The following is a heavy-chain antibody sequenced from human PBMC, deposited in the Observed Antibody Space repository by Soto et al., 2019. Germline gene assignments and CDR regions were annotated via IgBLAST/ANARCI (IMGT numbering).Heavy chain of an antibody. Sequence: QVQLVESGGGVVQPGRSLRLSCAASGFTVSSYGMHWVRQAPGKGLEWVGVISRVGGTKYYADSVKGPFTICRDNSRNTLFLEMNSLRGDDMAVYYCTGEVASGYWGQGTLVTVSS. CDR3: TGEVASGY. CDR2: ISRVGGTK. V-gene: IGHV3-30*03. D-gene: IGHD2-8*02. J-gene: IGHJ4*02. CDR1: GFTVSSYG.